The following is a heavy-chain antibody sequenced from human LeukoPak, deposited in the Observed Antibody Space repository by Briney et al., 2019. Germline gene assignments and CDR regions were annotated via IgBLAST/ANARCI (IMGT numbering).Heavy chain of an antibody. CDR2: IIPILGIA. CDR3: ARSTTVTAAFDI. D-gene: IGHD4-17*01. Sequence: ASVKISCKASGGSFSSYGISWVRQAPGQGLEWMGRIIPILGIANYAQKFQGRVTITADKSTSTAYMELSSLRSEDTAVYYCARSTTVTAAFDIWGQGTMVTVSS. J-gene: IGHJ3*02. V-gene: IGHV1-69*04. CDR1: GGSFSSYG.